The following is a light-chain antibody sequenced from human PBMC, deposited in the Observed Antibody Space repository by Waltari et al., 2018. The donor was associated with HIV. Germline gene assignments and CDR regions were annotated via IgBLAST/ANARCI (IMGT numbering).Light chain of an antibody. Sequence: SYVLTQPPSVSVAPGETARIPCGGSDVGTKSVHWYQEKPGQAPMLVIFFDSDRSSGIPDRCSGADSGNTATLTISGVEAGDEADYYCQVWDSNSDHYVFGTGTRVTVL. CDR1: DVGTKS. V-gene: IGLV3-21*04. CDR2: FDS. CDR3: QVWDSNSDHYV. J-gene: IGLJ1*01.